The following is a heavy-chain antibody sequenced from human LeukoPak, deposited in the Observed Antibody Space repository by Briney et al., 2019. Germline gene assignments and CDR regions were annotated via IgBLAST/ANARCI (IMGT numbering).Heavy chain of an antibody. D-gene: IGHD3-3*01. Sequence: GSVTVSFKSSGYTFTDYYMHSVRQAPGQGREWMGWINPNSGGTNYAQKFRGRVTMARDTSISTAYMELSRLRSDDTAVYYCARGRGREYGFWSGGYYFDYWGQGAPLTVSS. CDR1: GYTFTDYY. V-gene: IGHV1-2*02. CDR3: ARGRGREYGFWSGGYYFDY. J-gene: IGHJ4*02. CDR2: INPNSGGT.